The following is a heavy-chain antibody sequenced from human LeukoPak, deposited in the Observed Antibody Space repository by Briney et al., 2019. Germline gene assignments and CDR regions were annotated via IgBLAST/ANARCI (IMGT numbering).Heavy chain of an antibody. Sequence: SETLSLTCAVYGGSFSGYYWSWIRQPPGKGLEWIGEINHSGSTNYNPSLKSRVTISVDTSKNQSSLKLSSVTAADTAVYYCASSRGFTINWFDPWGQGTLVTVSS. D-gene: IGHD3-9*01. J-gene: IGHJ5*02. V-gene: IGHV4-34*01. CDR3: ASSRGFTINWFDP. CDR1: GGSFSGYY. CDR2: INHSGST.